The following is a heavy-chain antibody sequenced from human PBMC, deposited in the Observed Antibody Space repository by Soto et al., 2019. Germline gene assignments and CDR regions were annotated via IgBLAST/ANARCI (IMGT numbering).Heavy chain of an antibody. CDR2: IYPSDSDT. V-gene: IGHV5-51*01. CDR3: AGGGVSTRTFDY. D-gene: IGHD3-3*01. J-gene: IGHJ4*02. CDR1: GYNFAGYW. Sequence: GESLKISCKGSGYNFAGYWIAWVRQMPGKGLELMGIIYPSDSDTRYRPSFQGQVTISADKSISSAYLQWSSLRASDTAMYYCAGGGVSTRTFDYWGQGTPVTVSS.